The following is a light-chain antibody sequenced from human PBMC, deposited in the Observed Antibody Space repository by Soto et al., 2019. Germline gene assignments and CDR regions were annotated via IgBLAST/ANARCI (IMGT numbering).Light chain of an antibody. CDR1: QGLSSD. CDR2: AAS. Sequence: DIQLTQSPSFLSASVGDRVTITCRASQGLSSDLAWYQQKPGKAPKLLIYAASTLQSGVPSRFSGSGSGTEFTLTLSSLQPEDFATYYCHQLNSYPFTFGQGTRLEMK. CDR3: HQLNSYPFT. V-gene: IGKV1-9*01. J-gene: IGKJ5*01.